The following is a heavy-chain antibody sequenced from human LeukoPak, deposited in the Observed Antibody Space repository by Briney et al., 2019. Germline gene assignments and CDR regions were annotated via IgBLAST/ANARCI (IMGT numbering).Heavy chain of an antibody. CDR2: VFQSGTT. J-gene: IGHJ4*02. CDR3: ARIFIRNGYSSYFDC. Sequence: PSETLSLTCTVSGFSISSGHYWGWVRQPPGAGLEWIGSVFQSGTTYYNPSLKSRVTTSVDMSKNQFSLRLRPVTAADTAVYYCARIFIRNGYSSYFDCWGQGTLVTVSS. V-gene: IGHV4-38-2*02. D-gene: IGHD5-18*01. CDR1: GFSISSGHY.